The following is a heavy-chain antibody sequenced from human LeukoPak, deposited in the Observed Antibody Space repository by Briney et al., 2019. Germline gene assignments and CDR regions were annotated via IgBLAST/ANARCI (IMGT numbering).Heavy chain of an antibody. CDR1: GGSISSYY. CDR3: ARDLGDYDSSGFDY. V-gene: IGHV4-59*01. D-gene: IGHD3-22*01. Sequence: SETLSLTCTVSGGSISSYYWSWIRQPPGKGLEWIGYIYYSGSTNYNPSLESRVTISVDTSKNQFSLKLSSVTAADTAVYYCARDLGDYDSSGFDYWGQGTPVTVSS. CDR2: IYYSGST. J-gene: IGHJ4*02.